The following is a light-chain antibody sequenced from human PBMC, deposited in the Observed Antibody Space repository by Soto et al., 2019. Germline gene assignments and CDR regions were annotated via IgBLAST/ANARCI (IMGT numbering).Light chain of an antibody. CDR3: QQTSDFPRT. Sequence: LHMTHSLSFVSASFEKILTITCRASRDISNSLAWYQQTPGKAPKLLLRGASSLHRGVPSRFSGGGAGTEFTLTISSLQPEDFATYYCQQTSDFPRTFGQGTKVDIK. CDR1: RDISNS. CDR2: GAS. V-gene: IGKV1-12*01. J-gene: IGKJ1*01.